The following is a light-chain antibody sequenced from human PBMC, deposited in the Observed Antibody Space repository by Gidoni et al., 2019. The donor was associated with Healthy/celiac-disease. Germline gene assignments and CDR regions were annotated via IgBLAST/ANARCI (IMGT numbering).Light chain of an antibody. CDR3: QQYGSSPPLT. CDR2: GAS. J-gene: IGKJ4*01. V-gene: IGKV3-20*01. Sequence: EIVLPQSPGTLSLSPGERATLSCRASQSVSSSYLAWYQQKPGQAPRLLIYGASSRATGIPDRFSGSGSGTDFTLTISRLDPEDFAVYYCQQYGSSPPLTFGGGTKVEIK. CDR1: QSVSSSY.